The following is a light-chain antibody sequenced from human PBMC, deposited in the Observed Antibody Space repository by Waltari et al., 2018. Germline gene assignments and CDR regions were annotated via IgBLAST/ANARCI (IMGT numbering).Light chain of an antibody. V-gene: IGKV1-39*01. Sequence: DIQMTQSPSSLSASVGDRVTITCRSSHSISTYLNWYQQKPGKIPKVLISAASHLESEVPSRFSGSGSGTDFTRTITNLQPEDFATYYWHQTYRNPRTFGQGTKVEV. J-gene: IGKJ1*01. CDR2: AAS. CDR3: HQTYRNPRT. CDR1: HSISTY.